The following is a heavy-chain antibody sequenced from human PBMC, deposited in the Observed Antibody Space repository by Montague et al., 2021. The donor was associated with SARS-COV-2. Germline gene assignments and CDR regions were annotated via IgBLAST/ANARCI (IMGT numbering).Heavy chain of an antibody. J-gene: IGHJ6*02. D-gene: IGHD3-10*01. CDR1: GFTFSSYS. CDR3: AKDLSLLWFGELPPLGYYYGMDV. Sequence: SLRLSCAASGFTFSSYSMSWVRQAPGKGLEWVSAISGSGGSTYYADSVKGPFTISRDNSKNTLYLQMNSLRAEDTAVYYCAKDLSLLWFGELPPLGYYYGMDVWGQGTTVTVSS. V-gene: IGHV3-23*01. CDR2: ISGSGGST.